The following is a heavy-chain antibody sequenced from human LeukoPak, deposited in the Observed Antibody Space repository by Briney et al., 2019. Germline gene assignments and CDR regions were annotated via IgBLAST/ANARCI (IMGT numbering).Heavy chain of an antibody. D-gene: IGHD1-26*01. CDR2: IYYSGST. CDR3: ARVWGSYPFDY. Sequence: PSETLSLTCTVSGGSVGSGSYYWSWIRQPPGKGLEWIGYIYYSGSTNYNPSLKSRVTISVDTSKNQFSLKLSSVTAADTAVYYCARVWGSYPFDYWGQGTLVTVSS. J-gene: IGHJ4*02. CDR1: GGSVGSGSYY. V-gene: IGHV4-61*01.